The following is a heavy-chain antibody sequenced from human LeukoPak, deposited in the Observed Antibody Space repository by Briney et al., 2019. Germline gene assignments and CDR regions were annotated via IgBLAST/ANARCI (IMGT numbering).Heavy chain of an antibody. J-gene: IGHJ4*02. CDR1: GYTFTSSY. D-gene: IGHD4-17*01. CDR3: ARDSADYGDYDY. CDR2: IDPSAGST. Sequence: ASVKVSCKASGYTFTSSYMHWVRQAPGQGLEWMGLIDPSAGSTSYAQNFQDRVTMTRDTSTSTVYMELSSLRSEDTAVYYCARDSADYGDYDYWGQGTLVTVSS. V-gene: IGHV1-46*01.